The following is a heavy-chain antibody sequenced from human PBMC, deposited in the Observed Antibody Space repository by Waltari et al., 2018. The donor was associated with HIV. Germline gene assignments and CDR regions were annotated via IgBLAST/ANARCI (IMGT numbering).Heavy chain of an antibody. CDR2: LGRWRSYR. Sequence: EVQLVESGGGLVKPGGSLRLSCAASGFTFSGYSMNWVRQAAGKGGGGVVALGRWRSYRSDAEVGKGRFPIPRDNAKNILYLRMKSPGAEDTGVYDWGRGAYGKWELGGYYYGMDVWGQGTTVTVSS. V-gene: IGHV3-21*01. J-gene: IGHJ6*02. CDR3: GRGAYGKWELGGYYYGMDV. CDR1: GFTFSGYS. D-gene: IGHD1-26*01.